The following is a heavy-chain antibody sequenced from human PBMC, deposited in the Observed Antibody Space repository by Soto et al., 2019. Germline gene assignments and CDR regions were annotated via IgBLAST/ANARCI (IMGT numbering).Heavy chain of an antibody. V-gene: IGHV1-18*01. CDR3: ARDRCSSTSCFQPTWFDP. CDR2: ISAYNGNT. D-gene: IGHD2-2*01. CDR1: GYTFTNYG. J-gene: IGHJ5*02. Sequence: ASVKVSCKASGYTFTNYGISWVRQAPGQGLEWMGWISAYNGNTNYPQKLQGRFTMTTDTSTSTAYMELRSLRSDDTAVYYCARDRCSSTSCFQPTWFDPWGQGTLVTVSS.